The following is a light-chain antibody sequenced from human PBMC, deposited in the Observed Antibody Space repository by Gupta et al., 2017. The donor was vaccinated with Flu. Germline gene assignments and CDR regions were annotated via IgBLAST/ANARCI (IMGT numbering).Light chain of an antibody. CDR2: KTS. CDR1: QSISVW. J-gene: IGKJ2*01. CDR3: QQYNTYPYT. V-gene: IGKV1-5*03. Sequence: DIQMTQSPSTLSPSVGDRVTITCRASQSISVWLAWYQQKPGKAPNLLIYKTSTLESGVPSRFSGSGSGTEFTLTISSLQPDDFATYYCQQYNTYPYTFGQGTKLEIK.